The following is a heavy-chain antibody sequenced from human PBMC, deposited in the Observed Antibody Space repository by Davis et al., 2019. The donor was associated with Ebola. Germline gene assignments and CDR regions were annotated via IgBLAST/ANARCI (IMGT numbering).Heavy chain of an antibody. CDR3: ARDYWDDYSNYYYMDV. Sequence: ASVKVSCKASGYTFTGYYMHWVRQAPGQGLEWMGWINPNSGGTNYAQKFQGRVTMTRDTSISTAYMELSRLRSDDTAVYYCARDYWDDYSNYYYMDVWGKGTTVTVS. V-gene: IGHV1-2*02. D-gene: IGHD4-11*01. CDR1: GYTFTGYY. CDR2: INPNSGGT. J-gene: IGHJ6*03.